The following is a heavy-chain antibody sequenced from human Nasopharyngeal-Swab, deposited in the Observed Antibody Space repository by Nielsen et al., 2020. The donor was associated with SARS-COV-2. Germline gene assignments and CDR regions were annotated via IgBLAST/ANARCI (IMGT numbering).Heavy chain of an antibody. D-gene: IGHD3-22*01. V-gene: IGHV2-26*01. CDR2: IFSNDEK. J-gene: IGHJ6*02. Sequence: RQAPGKALEWLAHIFSNDEKSYSTSLKSRLTISKDTSKSQVVLTMTNMDPVDTATYYCARIIEVNTSYYYYGMDAWGQGTTVTVSS. CDR3: ARIIEVNTSYYYYGMDA.